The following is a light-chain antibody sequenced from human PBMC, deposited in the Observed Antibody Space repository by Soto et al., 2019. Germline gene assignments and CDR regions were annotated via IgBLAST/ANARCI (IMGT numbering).Light chain of an antibody. V-gene: IGKV3D-15*01. CDR2: AAS. J-gene: IGKJ2*01. CDR1: QSVSS. Sequence: EIVMTQSPATLSVSPGERATLSCRASQSVSSLAWYQQKPGQTPRLLIYAASTRATGMPARFSGSGSGTAFTLPISSLQSEDFAVYYCQQYDNWPHTFGQGTKLEIK. CDR3: QQYDNWPHT.